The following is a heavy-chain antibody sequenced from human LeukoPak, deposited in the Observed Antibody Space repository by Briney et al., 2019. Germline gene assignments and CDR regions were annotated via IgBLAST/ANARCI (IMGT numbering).Heavy chain of an antibody. CDR2: VHSTGST. Sequence: SETLSLTCSVSGVSISSSGYYWGWIRQPPGKGLEWIGTVHSTGSTYSNPSLKSRGTLSVDTSKNQFSLKLTSVTAADTAVYYCANYIRNVHYYMDVWGKGTTVIVSS. J-gene: IGHJ6*03. CDR1: GVSISSSGYY. CDR3: ANYIRNVHYYMDV. D-gene: IGHD1-1*01. V-gene: IGHV4-39*07.